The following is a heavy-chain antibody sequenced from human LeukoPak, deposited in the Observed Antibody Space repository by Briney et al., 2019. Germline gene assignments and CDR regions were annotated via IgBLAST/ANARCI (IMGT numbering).Heavy chain of an antibody. CDR2: ISGSGGST. D-gene: IGHD3-22*01. V-gene: IGHV3-23*01. CDR1: GFTFSSYA. J-gene: IGHJ4*02. CDR3: AKDRNKWLLHSAFDY. Sequence: GGSLRPSCAASGFTFSSYAMSWVRQAPGKGLEWVSAISGSGGSTYYADSVKGRFTISRDNSKNTLYLQMNSLRAEDTAVYYCAKDRNKWLLHSAFDYWGQGTLVTVSS.